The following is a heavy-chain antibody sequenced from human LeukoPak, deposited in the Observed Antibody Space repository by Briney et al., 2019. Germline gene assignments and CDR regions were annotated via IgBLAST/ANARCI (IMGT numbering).Heavy chain of an antibody. J-gene: IGHJ4*02. V-gene: IGHV1-69*01. D-gene: IGHD5-12*01. CDR3: ARERHYSGYAYTIDY. Sequence: SVKVSCKASGGTFSSYAISWVRQAPGQGLEWMGGIIPIFGTADYAQKFQGRVTITADESTRTAYMELSSLRSEDTAVYYCARERHYSGYAYTIDYWGQGTLVTVSS. CDR1: GGTFSSYA. CDR2: IIPIFGTA.